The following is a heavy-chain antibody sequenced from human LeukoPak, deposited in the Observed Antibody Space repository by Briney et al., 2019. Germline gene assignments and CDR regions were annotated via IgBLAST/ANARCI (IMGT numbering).Heavy chain of an antibody. D-gene: IGHD6-19*01. CDR3: TRDASLRIAVAGTLDY. V-gene: IGHV3-49*03. CDR1: GFTFGDYA. CDR2: IRSKAYGGTT. J-gene: IGHJ4*02. Sequence: GGSLRLSCTASGFTFGDYAMSWFRQAPGKGLEWVGFIRSKAYGGTTEYAASVKGRFTISRDDSKSIAYLQMNSLKTEDTAVYYCTRDASLRIAVAGTLDYWGQGTLVTVSS.